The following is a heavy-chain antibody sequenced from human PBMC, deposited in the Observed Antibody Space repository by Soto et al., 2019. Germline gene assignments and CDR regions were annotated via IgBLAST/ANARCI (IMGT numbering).Heavy chain of an antibody. CDR2: IKQDGSEK. Sequence: GGSLRLSCAASGFTFSDSWMDWVRQAQGKGPEWVANIKQDGSEKNYVDSVKGRFTISRDNAKNSLYLQMNSLRAEDTAVYYCASLGRHGWGQGTTVTVSS. J-gene: IGHJ6*02. CDR3: ASLGRHG. D-gene: IGHD3-16*01. V-gene: IGHV3-7*01. CDR1: GFTFSDSW.